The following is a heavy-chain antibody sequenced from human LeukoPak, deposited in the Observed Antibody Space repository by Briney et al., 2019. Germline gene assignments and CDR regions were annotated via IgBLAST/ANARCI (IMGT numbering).Heavy chain of an antibody. CDR1: GFIFSSYS. Sequence: GGSLGLSCAASGFIFSSYSMSWVRQALGKGLEWVSVITGSGGNTYYADSVKGRFTISKDNSKNTVYLQMSSLRVDDTAVYYCAKAASSSWPSYYYGMDVWGQGTTVTVSS. CDR3: AKAASSSWPSYYYGMDV. CDR2: ITGSGGNT. D-gene: IGHD6-13*01. V-gene: IGHV3-23*01. J-gene: IGHJ6*02.